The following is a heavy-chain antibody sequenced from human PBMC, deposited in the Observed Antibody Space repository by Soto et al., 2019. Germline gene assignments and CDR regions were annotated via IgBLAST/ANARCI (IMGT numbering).Heavy chain of an antibody. D-gene: IGHD2-15*01. V-gene: IGHV3-7*03. J-gene: IGHJ5*02. CDR3: ARPYCSGGRCYNWFDP. Sequence: EVQLVESGGGLVQPGGSLTVSCAASGFTFRTYWMSWVRQAPGKGLEWVANIKQDGSQKYYVDSVKGRFTIYRDNAKNSLYLQMNSLSAEDTAIYYCARPYCSGGRCYNWFDPWGQGTLVTVSS. CDR1: GFTFRTYW. CDR2: IKQDGSQK.